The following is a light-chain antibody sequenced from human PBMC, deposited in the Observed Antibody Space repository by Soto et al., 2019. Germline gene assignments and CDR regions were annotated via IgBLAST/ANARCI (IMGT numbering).Light chain of an antibody. V-gene: IGLV1-44*01. Sequence: QPVLTQPPSASGTPGQRVTISCSGSSSNIGGNTVNWYQQLPGTAPKVLIYSNNQRPSGVPDRFSGSKSGTSASLAISGLQSEDEAEYYCAAWDDTLNGWVFGGGTKLTVL. CDR3: AAWDDTLNGWV. CDR1: SSNIGGNT. J-gene: IGLJ3*02. CDR2: SNN.